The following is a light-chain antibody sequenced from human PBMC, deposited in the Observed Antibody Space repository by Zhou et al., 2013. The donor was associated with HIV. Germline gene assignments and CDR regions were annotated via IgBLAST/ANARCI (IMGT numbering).Light chain of an antibody. CDR3: QQRSIGIT. J-gene: IGKJ4*01. CDR2: DSS. V-gene: IGKV3-11*01. CDR1: QTLDTN. Sequence: EIVLTQSPGTLSLSPGERATLSCRASQTLDTNLAWYQQKPGQAPRLLIFDSSGRATGIPARFSGSGSGTDFTLTISSLYPEDFAVYYCQQRSIGITFGGGTKVEI.